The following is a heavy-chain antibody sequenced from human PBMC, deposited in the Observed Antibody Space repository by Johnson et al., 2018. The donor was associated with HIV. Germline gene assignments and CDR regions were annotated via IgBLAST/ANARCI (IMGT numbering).Heavy chain of an antibody. Sequence: VQLVESGGGVVQPGKSLRLSCAASGFTFSYYGMHWVRQAPGKGLEWVGRIKSKTDGGTTDYAAPVKGRFTISRDDSKNTLYLQMNSLRAEDTAVYYCALNWGAEGAFDIWGQGTMVTVSS. J-gene: IGHJ3*02. CDR2: IKSKTDGGTT. CDR3: ALNWGAEGAFDI. D-gene: IGHD7-27*01. CDR1: GFTFSYYG. V-gene: IGHV3-15*01.